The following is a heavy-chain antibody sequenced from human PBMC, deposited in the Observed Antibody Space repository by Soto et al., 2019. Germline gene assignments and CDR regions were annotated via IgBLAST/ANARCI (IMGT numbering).Heavy chain of an antibody. CDR3: ARASYDSSTYYLDY. V-gene: IGHV4-30-2*05. J-gene: IGHJ4*02. Sequence: PSETLSLTCAVSGGSISSGGYSWSWIRQPPGKGLEWIGSIYYSGSTYYNPSLKSRVTISVDTSNNQFSLKLSSVTAADTAVYYCARASYDSSTYYLDYWGQGTLVTVSS. CDR2: IYYSGST. CDR1: GGSISSGGYS. D-gene: IGHD3-22*01.